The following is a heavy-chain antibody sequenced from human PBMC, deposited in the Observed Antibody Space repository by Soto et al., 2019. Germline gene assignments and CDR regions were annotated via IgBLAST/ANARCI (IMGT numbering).Heavy chain of an antibody. Sequence: EVQLVESGGGLVKPGGSLRLSCAASGFTFSSSSMNWVRQAPGKGLEWVSSITSGSSYIYYADSVKGRVTISRDNAKNSLYLQINSLRAEDTAIYYCADAWYSTGWYGPVAFYIWGQGTMVTVSS. V-gene: IGHV3-21*01. CDR2: ITSGSSYI. D-gene: IGHD6-19*01. CDR3: ADAWYSTGWYGPVAFYI. J-gene: IGHJ3*02. CDR1: GFTFSSSS.